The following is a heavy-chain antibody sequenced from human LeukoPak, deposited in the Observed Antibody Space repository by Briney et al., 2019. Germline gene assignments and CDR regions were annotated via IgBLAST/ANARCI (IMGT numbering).Heavy chain of an antibody. Sequence: SETLSPTCAVSGGSISSGGYSWSWIRQPPGKGLEWIGYIYHSGSTYYNPSLKSRVTISVNRSKNQFSLKLSSVTAADTAVYYCARVLWFGELLPNWFDPWGQGTLVTVSS. CDR1: GGSISSGGYS. D-gene: IGHD3-10*01. CDR3: ARVLWFGELLPNWFDP. J-gene: IGHJ5*02. V-gene: IGHV4-30-2*01. CDR2: IYHSGST.